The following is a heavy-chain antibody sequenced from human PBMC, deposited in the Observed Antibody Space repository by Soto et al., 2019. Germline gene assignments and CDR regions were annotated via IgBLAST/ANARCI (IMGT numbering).Heavy chain of an antibody. CDR3: ARDLRSRGWFDP. V-gene: IGHV4-59*11. Sequence: PSETLSLTCDVSGVPITSHYWNWIRQSPGMGLEWIGSTYFRGSASYNPSLKSRVTISLDTSKDQLSLTLSAVTAADSAVYYCARDLRSRGWFDPWGPGILVTVSS. J-gene: IGHJ5*02. CDR1: GVPITSHY. CDR2: TYFRGSA.